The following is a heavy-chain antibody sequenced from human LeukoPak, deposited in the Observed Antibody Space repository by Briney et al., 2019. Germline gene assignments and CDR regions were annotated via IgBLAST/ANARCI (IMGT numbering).Heavy chain of an antibody. Sequence: ASVKVSCKASGYTFTGYYMHWVRQAPGQGLEWMGWINPNSGGTNYAQKFQGRVTMTRDTSISTAYMELSRLRSDDTAVYYCARLKWLRPRWCYNWFDPWGQGTLVTVSS. J-gene: IGHJ5*02. V-gene: IGHV1-2*02. CDR1: GYTFTGYY. CDR2: INPNSGGT. D-gene: IGHD5-12*01. CDR3: ARLKWLRPRWCYNWFDP.